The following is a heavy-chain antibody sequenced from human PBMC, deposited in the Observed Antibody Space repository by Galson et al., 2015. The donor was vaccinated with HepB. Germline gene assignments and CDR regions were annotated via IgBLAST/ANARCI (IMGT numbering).Heavy chain of an antibody. CDR2: IAVYTGNT. CDR1: GYTFTSDG. Sequence: SVKVSCKASGYTFTSDGISWLRQAPGQGFEWMGWIAVYTGNTNYSRRFKDRLTLTTDASRNTAYMELRSLRPDDGAIYYCARKFAFFDIWVQGTLVPVSS. V-gene: IGHV1-18*04. J-gene: IGHJ1*01. CDR3: ARKFAFFDI. D-gene: IGHD5-12*01.